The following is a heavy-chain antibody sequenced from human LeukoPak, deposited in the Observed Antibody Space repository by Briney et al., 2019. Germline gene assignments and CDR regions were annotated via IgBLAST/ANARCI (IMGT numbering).Heavy chain of an antibody. J-gene: IGHJ6*03. D-gene: IGHD3-10*01. CDR3: ARDFRGYSMDV. V-gene: IGHV3-23*01. CDR1: GFTFSSYA. CDR2: ISGSGGST. Sequence: GGSLRLSCAASGFTFSSYAMSWVRQAPGKGLEWVPAISGSGGSTYYADSVKGRFTMSRDNAKNSLSLQMNSLRAEDTAVYYCARDFRGYSMDVWGKGTTVTISS.